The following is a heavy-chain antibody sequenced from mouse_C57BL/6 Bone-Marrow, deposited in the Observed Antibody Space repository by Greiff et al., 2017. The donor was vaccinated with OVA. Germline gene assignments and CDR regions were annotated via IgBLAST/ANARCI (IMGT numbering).Heavy chain of an antibody. CDR3: ARRITWVRRRGYAMDY. Sequence: QVQLQQSGAELVKPGASVKMSCKASGFTFTSYWMQWVKQRPGQGLEWIGEIDPSDSYTNYNQKFKGKATLTVDTSSSTAYMQLSSLTSEDSAVYCCARRITWVRRRGYAMDYWGQGTSVTVSS. CDR2: IDPSDSYT. CDR1: GFTFTSYW. D-gene: IGHD2-2*01. V-gene: IGHV1-50*01. J-gene: IGHJ4*01.